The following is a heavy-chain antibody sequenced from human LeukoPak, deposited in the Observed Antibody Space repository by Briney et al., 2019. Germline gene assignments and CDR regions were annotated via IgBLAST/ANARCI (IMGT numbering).Heavy chain of an antibody. CDR1: GFTFSSYG. J-gene: IGHJ4*02. Sequence: PGGSLRLSCAACGFTFSSYGMHWVRQAPGQGLEWVAVISLDGSSKYYADSVKGRFTISRDNSKKTLYLQMNSLRAEDTAVYYCARAHRRDAYDITGYYFVDYWGQGTLVTVSS. D-gene: IGHD3-22*01. V-gene: IGHV3-30*03. CDR3: ARAHRRDAYDITGYYFVDY. CDR2: ISLDGSSK.